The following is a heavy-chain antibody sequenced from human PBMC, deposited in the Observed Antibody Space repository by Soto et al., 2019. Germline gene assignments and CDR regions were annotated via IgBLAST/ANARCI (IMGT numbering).Heavy chain of an antibody. D-gene: IGHD3-16*01. CDR2: ISTYTGKT. V-gene: IGHV1-18*04. J-gene: IGHJ3*02. CDR1: GYVFSDNG. CDR3: ARGPWGAFDI. Sequence: ASVKVSCKASGYVFSDNGVSWVRQVPGQGLEWMGWISTYTGKTKYAQKFQDRVTITRERSMSTAYMELSSLRSEDTAMYYCARGPWGAFDIWGQGTMVTVSS.